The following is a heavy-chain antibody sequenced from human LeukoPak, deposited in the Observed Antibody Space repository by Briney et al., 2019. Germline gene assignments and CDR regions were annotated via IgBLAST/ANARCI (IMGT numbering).Heavy chain of an antibody. CDR1: GFTFSSYA. CDR3: AKDTMYSSGWWQHDAFDI. CDR2: ISGSGGST. Sequence: PGESLRLSCAASGFTFSSYAMGWVRQAPGKGLEWVSAISGSGGSTYYADSVKGRFTISRDNSKNTLYLQMNSLRAEDTAVYYCAKDTMYSSGWWQHDAFDIWGQGTMVTVSS. D-gene: IGHD6-19*01. V-gene: IGHV3-23*01. J-gene: IGHJ3*02.